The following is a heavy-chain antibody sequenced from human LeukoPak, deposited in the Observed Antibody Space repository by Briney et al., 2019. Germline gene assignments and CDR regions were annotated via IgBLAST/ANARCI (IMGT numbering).Heavy chain of an antibody. V-gene: IGHV3-23*01. CDR2: ISNSGRNT. Sequence: GGSLRLSCSASGFTFRSYAMAWVRQAPGTGLGWVSAISNSGRNTYYADSVKGRFTISRDNSKNTLYLDMNSLRAEDTAVYYCSNWVEGARPSLDYWGQGALVTVSS. D-gene: IGHD6-6*01. CDR1: GFTFRSYA. CDR3: SNWVEGARPSLDY. J-gene: IGHJ4*02.